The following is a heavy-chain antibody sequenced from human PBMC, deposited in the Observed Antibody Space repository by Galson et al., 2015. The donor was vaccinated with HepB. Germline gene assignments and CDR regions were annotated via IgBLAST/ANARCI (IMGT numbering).Heavy chain of an antibody. Sequence: SLRLSCAAAGVWWSRGPAWEVRQAPGKGLEWVAVISYDGSNKYYADSVKGRFTISRDNSKNTLYLQMNSLRAEDTAVYYCVREMATIGVAFDIWGQGTMVTVSS. CDR3: VREMATIGVAFDI. CDR1: GVWWSRGP. CDR2: ISYDGSNK. V-gene: IGHV3-30-3*01. D-gene: IGHD5-24*01. J-gene: IGHJ3*02.